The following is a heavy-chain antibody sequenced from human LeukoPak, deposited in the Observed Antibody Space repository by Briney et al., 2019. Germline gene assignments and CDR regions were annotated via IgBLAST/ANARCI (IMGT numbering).Heavy chain of an antibody. V-gene: IGHV3-23*01. CDR1: GFTFSSYA. CDR2: ISGSGGRT. J-gene: IGHJ6*03. CDR3: AKDDIAAALHYMDV. D-gene: IGHD6-13*01. Sequence: PGGSLRLSCAASGFTFSSYAMSWVRQAPGKGLEWVSAISGSGGRTYYADSVKGRFTISRDNAKNTLYLQMNSLRAEDTAVYYCAKDDIAAALHYMDVWGKGTTVSLS.